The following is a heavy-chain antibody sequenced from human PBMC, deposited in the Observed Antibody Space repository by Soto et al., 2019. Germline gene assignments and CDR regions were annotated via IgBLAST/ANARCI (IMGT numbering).Heavy chain of an antibody. D-gene: IGHD1-26*01. V-gene: IGHV3-23*01. J-gene: IGHJ6*02. CDR2: ITAATGTT. Sequence: EVQLLESGGGLVQPGGSLRLSYAASGFTFGSYGMTWVRQAPGKGLECVSGITAATGTTYYADSVKGRFTISRDLSTNTLFLQMNSLRAADSAVYYCAKAKGRSNFYYSGLDVWGQGTTITVSS. CDR1: GFTFGSYG. CDR3: AKAKGRSNFYYSGLDV.